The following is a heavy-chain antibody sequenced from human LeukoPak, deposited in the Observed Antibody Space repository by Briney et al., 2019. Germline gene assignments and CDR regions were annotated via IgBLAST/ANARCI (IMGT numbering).Heavy chain of an antibody. J-gene: IGHJ4*02. CDR3: AGQYYDSSEDYFDY. CDR1: GGSISSYY. D-gene: IGHD3-22*01. CDR2: IYYSGST. V-gene: IGHV4-59*01. Sequence: SETLSLTCTVSGGSISSYYWSWIRQPPGKGLEWIGYIYYSGSTNYNPSLKSRITISVDTSKNQFSLKLSSVTAADTAMYYCAGQYYDSSEDYFDYWGQGTLVTVSS.